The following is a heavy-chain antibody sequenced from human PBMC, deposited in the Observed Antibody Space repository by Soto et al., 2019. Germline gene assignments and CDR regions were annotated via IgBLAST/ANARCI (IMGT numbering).Heavy chain of an antibody. CDR1: GFTFSSYA. Sequence: QVQLVESGGGVVQPGRSLRLSCAASGFTFSSYAMHWVRQAPGKGLEWVAVISYDGGNKYYADSVKGRFTISRDNSKNTLYLQMNSLRAEDTAVYYCASAMIHSYYYYGMDVWGQGTTVTVSS. CDR3: ASAMIHSYYYYGMDV. V-gene: IGHV3-30-3*01. J-gene: IGHJ6*02. CDR2: ISYDGGNK. D-gene: IGHD2-2*01.